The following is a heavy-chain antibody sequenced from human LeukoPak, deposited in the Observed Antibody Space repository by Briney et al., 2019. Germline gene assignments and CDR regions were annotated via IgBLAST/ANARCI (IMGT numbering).Heavy chain of an antibody. CDR3: ARDKGGTDLDY. J-gene: IGHJ4*02. D-gene: IGHD3-16*01. CDR2: IKKDGSEK. V-gene: IGHV3-7*01. CDR1: GFTFNSYW. Sequence: GGSLRLSCAASGFTFNSYWMSWVHQAPGKGLEWVANIKKDGSEKYYVDSVKGRFTISRDNAKNSLYLQMNSLRAEDTAVYYCARDKGGTDLDYWGQGTLVTVSS.